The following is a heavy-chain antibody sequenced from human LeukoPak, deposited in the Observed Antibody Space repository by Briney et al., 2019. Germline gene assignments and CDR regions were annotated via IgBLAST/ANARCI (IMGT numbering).Heavy chain of an antibody. CDR3: ARESYSSSSGGY. V-gene: IGHV3-53*01. CDR2: IYSGGST. CDR1: GFTVSSNY. J-gene: IGHJ4*02. D-gene: IGHD6-6*01. Sequence: GGSLRLSCAASGFTVSSNYMSWVRQAPGKGLEWVSVIYSGGSTYYADSVKGRFTISRDNAKNSLYLQMNSLRAEDTAVYYCARESYSSSSGGYWGQGTLVTVSS.